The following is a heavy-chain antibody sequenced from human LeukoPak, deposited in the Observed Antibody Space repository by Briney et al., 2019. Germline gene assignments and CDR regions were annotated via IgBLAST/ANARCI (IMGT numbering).Heavy chain of an antibody. J-gene: IGHJ4*02. Sequence: PGGSLRLSCAASGFTFSSYAMHWVRQAPGKGLEWVAVISYDGSNKYYADSVKGRFTISRDNSKNTLYLQMNSLRAEDTAVYYCASAWAYCSSTSCYIDYWGQGTLVNVSS. V-gene: IGHV3-30-3*01. CDR3: ASAWAYCSSTSCYIDY. CDR1: GFTFSSYA. D-gene: IGHD2-2*02. CDR2: ISYDGSNK.